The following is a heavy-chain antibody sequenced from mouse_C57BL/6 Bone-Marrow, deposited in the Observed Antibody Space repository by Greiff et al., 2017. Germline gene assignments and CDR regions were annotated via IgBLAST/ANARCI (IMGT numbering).Heavy chain of an antibody. V-gene: IGHV1-69*01. CDR2: IDPSDSYT. J-gene: IGHJ4*01. D-gene: IGHD2-1*01. Sequence: QVQLQQPGAELVMPGASVKLSCKASGYTFTSYWMHWVKQRPGQGLEWIGEIDPSDSYTNYTQKFKGKSTLTVDKSSSTAYMQLSSLTSEDSAVYYCARDPLYYGNLYYAMDYWGQGTSVTVSS. CDR1: GYTFTSYW. CDR3: ARDPLYYGNLYYAMDY.